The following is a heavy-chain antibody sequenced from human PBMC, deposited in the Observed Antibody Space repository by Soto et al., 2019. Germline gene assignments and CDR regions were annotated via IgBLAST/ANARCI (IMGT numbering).Heavy chain of an antibody. CDR2: IYSGGST. CDR3: ARDYLSNNYYYGMDV. CDR1: GFTVSSNY. Sequence: LRLSCAASGFTVSSNYMSWVRQAPGKGLEWVSVIYSGGSTYYADSVKGRFTISRDNSKNTLYLQMNSLRAEDTAVYYCARDYLSNNYYYGMDVWGQGTTVTVS. J-gene: IGHJ6*02. V-gene: IGHV3-53*01. D-gene: IGHD3-3*02.